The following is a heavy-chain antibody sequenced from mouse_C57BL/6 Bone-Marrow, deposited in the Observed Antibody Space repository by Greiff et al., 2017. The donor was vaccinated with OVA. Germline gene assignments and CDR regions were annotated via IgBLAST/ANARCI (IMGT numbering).Heavy chain of an antibody. V-gene: IGHV5-4*01. CDR1: GFTFSSYA. CDR3: ARSPITTVDY. Sequence: EVQLVESGGGLVKPGGSLKLSCAASGFTFSSYAMSWVRQTPEKRLEWVATISDGGSYTYYPDNVKGRFTITRDNAKNNLYLQMRHLKSEDTAMYYCARSPITTVDYWGQGTTLTVSS. D-gene: IGHD1-1*01. CDR2: ISDGGSYT. J-gene: IGHJ2*01.